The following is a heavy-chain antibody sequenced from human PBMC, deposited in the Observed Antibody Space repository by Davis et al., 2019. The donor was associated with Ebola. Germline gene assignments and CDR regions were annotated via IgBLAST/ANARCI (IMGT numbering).Heavy chain of an antibody. J-gene: IGHJ5*02. V-gene: IGHV3-7*01. Sequence: GGSLRLSCAASGFTFSSYWMSWVRQAPGKGLEWVANIKQDGSEKYYVDSVKGRFTISRDNAKNSLYPQMNSLRSEDTAVFFCARGKTVAGTRGLSWFDPWGPGTLVTVSS. CDR3: ARGKTVAGTRGLSWFDP. CDR1: GFTFSSYW. CDR2: IKQDGSEK. D-gene: IGHD6-19*01.